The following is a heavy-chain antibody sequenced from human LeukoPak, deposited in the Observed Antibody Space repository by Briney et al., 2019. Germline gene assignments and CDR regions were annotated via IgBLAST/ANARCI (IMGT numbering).Heavy chain of an antibody. D-gene: IGHD4-17*01. Sequence: GGSLRLSCVDSGFTFSSYSMNWVRQAPGKGLEWVSSISSSSSYTNYADSVRGRFTISRENAKNSLYLQMNSLRAEDTAVYYCARGYGAVDYWGQGTLVTVSS. V-gene: IGHV3-21*01. J-gene: IGHJ4*02. CDR3: ARGYGAVDY. CDR1: GFTFSSYS. CDR2: ISSSSSYT.